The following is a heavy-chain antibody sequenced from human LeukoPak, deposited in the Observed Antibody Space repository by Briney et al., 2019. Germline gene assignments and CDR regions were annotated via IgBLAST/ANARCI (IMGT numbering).Heavy chain of an antibody. Sequence: AGGSLRLSCAASGFTFSSYEMNWVRQAPGKGLEWVSYISSSGSSIYYADSVKGRFTISRDNAKNSLYLQMNSLRAEDTAVYYCARLMAGRGFDYWGQGTLATVSS. CDR1: GFTFSSYE. CDR3: ARLMAGRGFDY. J-gene: IGHJ4*02. CDR2: ISSSGSSI. V-gene: IGHV3-48*03. D-gene: IGHD5-24*01.